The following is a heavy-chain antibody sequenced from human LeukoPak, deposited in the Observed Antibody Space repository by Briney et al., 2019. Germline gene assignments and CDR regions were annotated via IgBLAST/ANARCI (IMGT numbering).Heavy chain of an antibody. CDR2: IYPGDSHA. J-gene: IGHJ4*02. V-gene: IGHV5-51*01. Sequence: GESLKISCKGSGYTFTNYWIGWVRQMPGKGLEWMGIIYPGDSHARYSPSFQGQVTISADKSVNTAYLQWSSPRASDTAIYYCARWNAAKYFDSWGQGTLVTVSS. CDR1: GYTFTNYW. CDR3: ARWNAAKYFDS. D-gene: IGHD6-25*01.